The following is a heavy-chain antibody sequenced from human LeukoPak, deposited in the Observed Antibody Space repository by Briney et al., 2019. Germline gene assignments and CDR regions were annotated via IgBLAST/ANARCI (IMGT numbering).Heavy chain of an antibody. CDR2: ISGSGGST. D-gene: IGHD5-24*01. Sequence: GGSLRLSCSVSGFTFSTYVMHWVRQAPGKGLEWVSAISGSGGSTYYADSVKGRFTISRDNSKNTLYLQMNSLRAEDTAVYYCAKDHGYNPSFDYWGQGTLVTVSS. CDR1: GFTFSTYV. V-gene: IGHV3-23*01. CDR3: AKDHGYNPSFDY. J-gene: IGHJ4*02.